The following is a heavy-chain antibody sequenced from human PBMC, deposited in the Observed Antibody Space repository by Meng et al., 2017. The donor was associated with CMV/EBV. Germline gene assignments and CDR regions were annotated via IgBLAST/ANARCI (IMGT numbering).Heavy chain of an antibody. D-gene: IGHD3-9*01. CDR3: ATLVILDAFDI. J-gene: IGHJ3*02. V-gene: IGHV3-48*03. CDR2: ISSSGSTI. Sequence: GESLKISCAAPGFTFSSYEMNWVRQAPGKGLEWVSYISSSGSTIYYADSVKGRFTISRDNAKNSLYLQMNSPRAEDTAVYYCATLVILDAFDIWGQGTLVTVSS. CDR1: GFTFSSYE.